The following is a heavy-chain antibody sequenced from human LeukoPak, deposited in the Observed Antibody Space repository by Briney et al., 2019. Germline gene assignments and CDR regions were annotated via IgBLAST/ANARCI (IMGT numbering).Heavy chain of an antibody. CDR3: ARIYYDFWSGYYTEYYFDY. V-gene: IGHV4-4*02. J-gene: IGHJ4*02. CDR1: GGSISSSNW. D-gene: IGHD3-3*01. Sequence: PSGTLSLTCAVSGGSISSSNWWSWVRQPPGKGLEWIGEIYHSGSTNYNPSLKSRVTISVDTSKNQFSLKLSSVTAADTAVYYCARIYYDFWSGYYTEYYFDYWGQGTLVTVSS. CDR2: IYHSGST.